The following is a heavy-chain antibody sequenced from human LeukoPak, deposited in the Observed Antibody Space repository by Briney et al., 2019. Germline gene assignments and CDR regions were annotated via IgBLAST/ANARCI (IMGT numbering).Heavy chain of an antibody. CDR3: AREDYDYVWGSYRYDPMGFDY. V-gene: IGHV1-3*03. J-gene: IGHJ4*02. CDR2: INAGNGNT. CDR1: GYTFTSYA. Sequence: ASVKVSCKASGYTFTSYAMHWVRQAPGQRLEWMGWINAGNGNTKYSQEFQGRVTITRDTSASTAYMELSSLRSEDMAVYYCAREDYDYVWGSYRYDPMGFDYWGQGTLVTVSS. D-gene: IGHD3-16*02.